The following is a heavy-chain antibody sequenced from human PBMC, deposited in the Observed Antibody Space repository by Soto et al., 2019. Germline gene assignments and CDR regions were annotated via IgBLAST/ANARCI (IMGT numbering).Heavy chain of an antibody. CDR1: GFTFSSYA. J-gene: IGHJ4*02. Sequence: QVQLVESGGGVVQPGRSLRLSCAASGFTFSSYAMHWVRQAPGKGLEWVAVISYDGSNKYYADSVKGRFTISRDNSKNTLYLQMNSLRAEDTVVYYCARGAGRWLQTTGIDYWGQGTLVTVSS. CDR3: ARGAGRWLQTTGIDY. D-gene: IGHD5-12*01. CDR2: ISYDGSNK. V-gene: IGHV3-30-3*01.